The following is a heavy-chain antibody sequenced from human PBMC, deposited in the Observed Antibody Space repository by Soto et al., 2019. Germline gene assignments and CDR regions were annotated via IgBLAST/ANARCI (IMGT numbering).Heavy chain of an antibody. CDR2: IGTAGDT. J-gene: IGHJ6*02. CDR1: GFTFSSYD. D-gene: IGHD4-17*01. V-gene: IGHV3-13*04. Sequence: EVQLVESGGGLVQPGGSLRLSCAASGFTFSSYDMHWVRQATGKGLEWVSAIGTAGDTYYPGSVKGRFTISRENAKNSLYLQMNSLRAGDTAVYYCARVPHGDGEYYYYGMDVWGQGTTVTVSS. CDR3: ARVPHGDGEYYYYGMDV.